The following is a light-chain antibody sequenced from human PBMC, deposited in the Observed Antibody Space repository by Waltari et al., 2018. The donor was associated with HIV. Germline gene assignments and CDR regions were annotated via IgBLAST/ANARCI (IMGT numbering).Light chain of an antibody. Sequence: QSVLTHPPSASGPPGQTVPIPCSGSSSNIGNDTVSWYQQLPGMTPKLLIYKNYQRPSGVPDRFAGSKSGTSASLAISGLRSEDEADYYCVGWDGSLSGYVFGAGTKVTVL. CDR1: SSNIGNDT. V-gene: IGLV1-47*01. CDR2: KNY. J-gene: IGLJ1*01. CDR3: VGWDGSLSGYV.